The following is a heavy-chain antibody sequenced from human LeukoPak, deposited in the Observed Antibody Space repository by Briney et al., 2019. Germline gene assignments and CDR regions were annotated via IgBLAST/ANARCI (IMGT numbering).Heavy chain of an antibody. CDR3: ARDVVPASIAFGY. Sequence: SETLSLTCTVSGGSVSSGGYFWIWFRQPPGKGLEWIGYIYYAGSTNYNPSLKSRLTISVDTSKNQVSLKLRSVTAADTAVYHCARDVVPASIAFGYWGQGTLVTVSS. CDR1: GGSVSSGGYF. D-gene: IGHD2-2*01. V-gene: IGHV4-61*08. CDR2: IYYAGST. J-gene: IGHJ4*02.